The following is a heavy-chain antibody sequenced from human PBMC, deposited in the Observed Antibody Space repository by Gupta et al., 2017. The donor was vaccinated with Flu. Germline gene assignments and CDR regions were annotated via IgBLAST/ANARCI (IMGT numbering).Heavy chain of an antibody. V-gene: IGHV4-34*01. D-gene: IGHD1-26*01. J-gene: IGHJ5*02. Sequence: RQPPGKGPEWIGEIDHGGVANYNPSLKSRVTMSVDTSKNQFSLNLYSVTAADTAIYYCTRLGGFTGVYNWFDPWGQGTLVTVSS. CDR3: TRLGGFTGVYNWFDP. CDR2: IDHGGVA.